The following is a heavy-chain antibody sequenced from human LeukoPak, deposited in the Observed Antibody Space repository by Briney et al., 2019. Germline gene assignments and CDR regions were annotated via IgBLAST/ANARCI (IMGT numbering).Heavy chain of an antibody. CDR3: ARGPSGYHNT. J-gene: IGHJ4*02. D-gene: IGHD5-12*01. CDR2: IMQDGSDK. Sequence: GGSLRLSCAASGFTFGTYWMSWVRQAPGKGLEWVANIMQDGSDKYYVDSVKGRFSISRDNAKNSLYLQMNSLRAEDTAVYYCARGPSGYHNTGGQGTLVTVSS. CDR1: GFTFGTYW. V-gene: IGHV3-7*01.